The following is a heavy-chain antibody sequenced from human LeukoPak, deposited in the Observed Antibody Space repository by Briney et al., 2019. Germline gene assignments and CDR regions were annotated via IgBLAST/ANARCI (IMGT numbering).Heavy chain of an antibody. V-gene: IGHV1-2*02. CDR1: GYTFTGYY. J-gene: IGHJ4*02. Sequence: GASVKVSCKVSGYTFTGYYMHWVRQAPGQGLEWMGWINPNSGGTNYAQKFQGRVTMTRDTSISTAYMELSRLRSDDTAVYYCARDYPSYCSSTSCYKDESHWGQGTLVTVSS. CDR2: INPNSGGT. D-gene: IGHD2-2*02. CDR3: ARDYPSYCSSTSCYKDESH.